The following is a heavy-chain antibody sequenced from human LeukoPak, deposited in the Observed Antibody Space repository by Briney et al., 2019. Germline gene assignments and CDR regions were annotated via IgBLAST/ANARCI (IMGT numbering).Heavy chain of an antibody. J-gene: IGHJ6*02. CDR1: GYTFTGYY. D-gene: IGHD4-17*01. Sequence: ASVKVSCKASGYTFTGYYMHWVRQAPGQGLEWMGWIDPNGGGTNYAQKFQGRVTMTRDTSISTAYMELSRLRSDDTAVYYCARNSVTDYYYGMDVWGQGTTVTVSS. V-gene: IGHV1-2*02. CDR2: IDPNGGGT. CDR3: ARNSVTDYYYGMDV.